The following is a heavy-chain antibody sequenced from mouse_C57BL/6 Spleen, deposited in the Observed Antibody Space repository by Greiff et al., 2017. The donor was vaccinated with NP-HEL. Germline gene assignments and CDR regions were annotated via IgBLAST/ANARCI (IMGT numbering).Heavy chain of an antibody. CDR3: ARHEALYYYGSSPWYFDV. D-gene: IGHD1-1*01. CDR1: GYTFTEYT. V-gene: IGHV1-62-2*01. Sequence: QQSGAELVKPGASVKLSCKASGYTFTEYTIHWVKQRSGQGLEWIGWFYPGSGSIKYNEKFKDKATLTADKSSSTVYMELSRLTSEDSAVYFCARHEALYYYGSSPWYFDVWGTGTTVTVSS. CDR2: FYPGSGSI. J-gene: IGHJ1*03.